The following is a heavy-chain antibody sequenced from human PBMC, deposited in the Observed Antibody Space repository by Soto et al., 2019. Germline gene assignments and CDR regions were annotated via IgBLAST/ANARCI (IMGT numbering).Heavy chain of an antibody. CDR3: AKARRDGYAVTFLFDY. CDR2: ISYEGRIK. CDR1: GFTFSSYG. Sequence: PGGSLRLSCAASGFTFSSYGMHWVRQAPGKGLEWVAVISYEGRIKYYADSVKGRFTISRDNSENTLYLQMNSLRPEDTAVYSCAKARRDGYAVTFLFDYWGQGTLVTVSS. D-gene: IGHD5-12*01. J-gene: IGHJ4*02. V-gene: IGHV3-30*18.